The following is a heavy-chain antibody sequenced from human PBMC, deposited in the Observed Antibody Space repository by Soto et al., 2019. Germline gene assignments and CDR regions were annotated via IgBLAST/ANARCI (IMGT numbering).Heavy chain of an antibody. V-gene: IGHV3-11*01. CDR2: ITSSGNTV. J-gene: IGHJ6*02. CDR1: GFTFSDSY. CDR3: ARVSWREKYGMDV. Sequence: QVQLMESGGGLVKPGGSLRLSCAASGFTFSDSYMSWIRQAPGKGLEWISYITSSGNTVYYADSLKGRFTISRDNAKNSLYLQMNRLRAEDTAVYYCARVSWREKYGMDVWGQGTTVTVSS.